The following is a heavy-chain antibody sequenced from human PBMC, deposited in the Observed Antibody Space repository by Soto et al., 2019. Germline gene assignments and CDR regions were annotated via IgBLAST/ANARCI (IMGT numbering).Heavy chain of an antibody. D-gene: IGHD3-22*01. CDR3: ARVRGSGGYSDY. V-gene: IGHV3-21*01. Sequence: EVQLVESGGGLVKPGGSLRLSCAASGFTFSSYSMNWVRQAPGKGLEWVSSISSSSSYIYYADSVKGRFTISRDNAKNSLYLQMNSLRAEDTAVYYCARVRGSGGYSDYWGQGTLVTVSS. J-gene: IGHJ4*02. CDR1: GFTFSSYS. CDR2: ISSSSSYI.